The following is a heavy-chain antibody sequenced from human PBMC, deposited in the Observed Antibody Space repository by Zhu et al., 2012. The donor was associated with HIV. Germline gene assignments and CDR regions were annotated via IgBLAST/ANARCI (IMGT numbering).Heavy chain of an antibody. CDR3: ARDLSVCDY. Sequence: QVQLQESGPGLVKPSETLSLTCAVSGYSISSGYYWGWIRQPPGKGLEWTGSIYHSGSTYYNPSLKSRVTISVDTSKNQFSLKLSSVTAADTAVYYCARDLSVCDYWGQGTLVTVSS. V-gene: IGHV4-38-2*02. CDR2: IYHSGST. CDR1: GYSISSGYY. J-gene: IGHJ4*02.